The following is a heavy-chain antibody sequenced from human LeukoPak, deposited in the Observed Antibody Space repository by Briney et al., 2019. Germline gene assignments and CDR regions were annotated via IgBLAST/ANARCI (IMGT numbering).Heavy chain of an antibody. CDR1: GGTFSSYA. CDR3: ARGRSYGDYAPFAY. J-gene: IGHJ4*02. V-gene: IGHV1-69*05. CDR2: IIPIFGTA. D-gene: IGHD4-17*01. Sequence: SVKVSCKASGGTFSSYAISWVRQAPGQGLEWMGGIIPIFGTANYAQKFQGRVTITTDESTGTAYMELSSLRSEDTAVYYCARGRSYGDYAPFAYWGQGTLVTVSS.